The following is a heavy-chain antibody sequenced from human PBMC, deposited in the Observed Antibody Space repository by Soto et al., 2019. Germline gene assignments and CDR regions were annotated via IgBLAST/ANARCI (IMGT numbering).Heavy chain of an antibody. CDR1: GFTFSSYG. CDR2: IWYDGTNK. D-gene: IGHD6-13*01. V-gene: IGHV3-33*01. CDR3: ARDGTAAGTFDF. J-gene: IGHJ4*02. Sequence: QEQLLESGGGVVQPGRSLRLSCAASGFTFSSYGMHWVRQAPGKGLDWVAVIWYDGTNKYYADSVKGRFTISRDNSKSTLYLQINSLRAEDTAVYYCARDGTAAGTFDFWGQGTLVTVSS.